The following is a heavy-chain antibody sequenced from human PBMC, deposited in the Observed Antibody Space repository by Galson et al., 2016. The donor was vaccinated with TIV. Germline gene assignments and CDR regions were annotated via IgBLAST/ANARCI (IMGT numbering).Heavy chain of an antibody. CDR2: INGDGSDR. CDR1: GFHFSTYW. D-gene: IGHD2-15*01. CDR3: ERALDYFQSSAYSYRSEFYYYPMDV. J-gene: IGHJ6*02. V-gene: IGHV3-74*01. Sequence: SLRLSCAASGFHFSTYWMHWVRQVPGKGLLWVARINGDGSDRDYAESVEGRFTISRDNARNTLYLQLNRLRAEDTALYFCERALDYFQSSAYSYRSEFYYYPMDVWGQGTTVTVSS.